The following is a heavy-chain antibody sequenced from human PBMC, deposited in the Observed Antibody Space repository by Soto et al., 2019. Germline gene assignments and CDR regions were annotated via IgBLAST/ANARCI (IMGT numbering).Heavy chain of an antibody. Sequence: SETLSVTCTVSGGSTSSDNYWSWIRQPPGKGLEWIGHIYYSGNTDYNPSLKSRLAISIDTSKNQLSLKLSSVTAADTAVYFCAREGGESSDGLYYFDSWGQGSRVTVSS. D-gene: IGHD3-16*01. CDR2: IYYSGNT. V-gene: IGHV4-30-4*01. CDR1: GGSTSSDNY. CDR3: AREGGESSDGLYYFDS. J-gene: IGHJ4*02.